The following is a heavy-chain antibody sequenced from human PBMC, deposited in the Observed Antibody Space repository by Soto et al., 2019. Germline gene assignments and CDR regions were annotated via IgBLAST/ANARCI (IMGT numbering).Heavy chain of an antibody. Sequence: SVKVSCKASGGTFSSYAISWVRQAPGQGLEWMGGIIPIFGTANYAQKFQGRVTITADESTSTAYMELSSLRSEDTAVYYCARSALHGYSGYDMDYWGQGTLVTVSS. D-gene: IGHD5-12*01. CDR1: GGTFSSYA. CDR2: IIPIFGTA. V-gene: IGHV1-69*13. CDR3: ARSALHGYSGYDMDY. J-gene: IGHJ4*02.